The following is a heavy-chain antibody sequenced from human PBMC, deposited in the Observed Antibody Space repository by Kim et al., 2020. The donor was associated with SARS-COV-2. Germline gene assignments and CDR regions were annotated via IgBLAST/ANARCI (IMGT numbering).Heavy chain of an antibody. V-gene: IGHV4-39*01. D-gene: IGHD3-9*01. CDR2: IYYSEST. CDR1: GGSISSSSYY. CDR3: ARGGVLRYFGVHYYYYGMDV. J-gene: IGHJ6*02. Sequence: SETLSLTCTVSGGSISSSSYYWGWIRQPPGKGLEWIGSIYYSESTYYNPSLKSRVTISVDTSKNQFSLKLSSVTAADTAVYYCARGGVLRYFGVHYYYYGMDVWGQGTTVTVSS.